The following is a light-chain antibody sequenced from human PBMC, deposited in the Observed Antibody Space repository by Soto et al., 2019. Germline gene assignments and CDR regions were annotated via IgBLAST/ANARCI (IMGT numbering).Light chain of an antibody. V-gene: IGKV1-39*01. CDR3: HQSYSTPSIT. Sequence: DIQLTQSPSSLSASVGDRVTITCRADQSINNYLNWYQQQPGKAPKLLIYVASSLQSGVPSRFSGSGYGTDITLTISNLQPEDFATYYCHQSYSTPSITFGQGTRLEMK. CDR1: QSINNY. CDR2: VAS. J-gene: IGKJ5*01.